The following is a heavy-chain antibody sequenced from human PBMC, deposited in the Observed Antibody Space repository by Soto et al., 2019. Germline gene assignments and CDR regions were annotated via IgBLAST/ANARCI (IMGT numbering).Heavy chain of an antibody. Sequence: SETLSLTCTVSGGSISSGSYFWGWIRQPPGKGLEWIGSINYSGSTYYNPSLKSRVTVSVDTSKNQFSLKVTSVTAADTAVYWCGRISSHGDYAYWGQGTLVTVSS. D-gene: IGHD4-17*01. CDR2: INYSGST. CDR1: GGSISSGSYF. V-gene: IGHV4-39*01. J-gene: IGHJ4*02. CDR3: GRISSHGDYAY.